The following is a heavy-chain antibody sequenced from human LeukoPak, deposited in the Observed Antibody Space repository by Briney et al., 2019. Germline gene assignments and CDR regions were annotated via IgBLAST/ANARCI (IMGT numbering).Heavy chain of an antibody. CDR2: IIPIFGTA. CDR1: GGTLSSYT. CDR3: AIPGVSDY. J-gene: IGHJ4*02. V-gene: IGHV1-69*01. Sequence: SVKVSCKASGGTLSSYTITWVRQAPGQGLEWMGGIIPIFGTADYAQKFQGRVTITADESTSTAYMELSSLRSEDTAVYYCAIPGVSDYWGQGTLVTVSS.